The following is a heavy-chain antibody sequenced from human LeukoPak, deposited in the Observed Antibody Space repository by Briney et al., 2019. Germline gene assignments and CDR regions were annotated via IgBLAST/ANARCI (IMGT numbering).Heavy chain of an antibody. J-gene: IGHJ3*02. CDR1: GFTFSSYA. V-gene: IGHV3-64*01. CDR2: ISSNGGST. CDR3: ASGDDAFDI. D-gene: IGHD2-21*01. Sequence: GGSLRLSCAASGFTFSSYAMHWVRQAPGKGLEYVSAISSNGGSTYYANSVKGRFTISRDNSKNTLYLQMGSLRAEDMAVYYCASGDDAFDIWGQGTMVTVSS.